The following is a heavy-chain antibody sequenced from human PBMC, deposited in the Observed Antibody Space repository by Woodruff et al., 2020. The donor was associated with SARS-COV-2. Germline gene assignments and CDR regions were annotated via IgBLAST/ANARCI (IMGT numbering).Heavy chain of an antibody. Sequence: GSTNYNPSLKSRVTISVDTSKNQFSLKLSSVTAADTAVYYCARTYYDILTGYYNRGAFDIWGQGTM. V-gene: IGHV4-59*01. J-gene: IGHJ3*02. CDR2: GST. D-gene: IGHD3-9*01. CDR3: ARTYYDILTGYYNRGAFDI.